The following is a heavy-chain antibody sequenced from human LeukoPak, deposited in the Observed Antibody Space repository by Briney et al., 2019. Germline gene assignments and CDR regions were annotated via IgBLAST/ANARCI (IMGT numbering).Heavy chain of an antibody. Sequence: KPGGSLRLSCAASGFAFSSFSMNWVRQAPGKGLEWVSSIGSTPSYIYYADSVKGRFTISRDNAKNSPYLQMNSLRVDDTAVYFCARDSHYYDNSGYYPLADYWGQGTLVTVSS. V-gene: IGHV3-21*01. CDR2: IGSTPSYI. J-gene: IGHJ4*02. CDR3: ARDSHYYDNSGYYPLADY. CDR1: GFAFSSFS. D-gene: IGHD3-22*01.